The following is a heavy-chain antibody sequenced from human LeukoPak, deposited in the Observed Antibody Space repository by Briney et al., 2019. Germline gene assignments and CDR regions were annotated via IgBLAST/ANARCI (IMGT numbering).Heavy chain of an antibody. CDR1: GFAFSNYW. Sequence: GGSLRLSCAASGFAFSNYWMHWVRQVPGKGLVWVSRITRDGSYANHADSVKGRFTFSRDNARNTLYLQMNSLRAEDTAVYYCARDGDGYNFDFWGQGALVTVSS. CDR2: ITRDGSYA. V-gene: IGHV3-74*01. D-gene: IGHD5-24*01. CDR3: ARDGDGYNFDF. J-gene: IGHJ4*02.